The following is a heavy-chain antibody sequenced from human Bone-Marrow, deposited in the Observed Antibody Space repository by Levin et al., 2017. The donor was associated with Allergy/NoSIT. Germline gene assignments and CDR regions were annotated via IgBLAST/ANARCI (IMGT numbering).Heavy chain of an antibody. CDR1: GGTFKSYT. Sequence: RASVKVSCKDSGGTFKSYTFSWVRLAPGQGLEWMGGIIPMFGATNYAEKFRGRVTITADDSTMTVYMEVNSLRVEDTAVYYCARDEGLGLEISSWGQGTRVTVSS. J-gene: IGHJ4*02. CDR3: ARDEGLGLEISS. V-gene: IGHV1-69*13. CDR2: IIPMFGAT. D-gene: IGHD5-24*01.